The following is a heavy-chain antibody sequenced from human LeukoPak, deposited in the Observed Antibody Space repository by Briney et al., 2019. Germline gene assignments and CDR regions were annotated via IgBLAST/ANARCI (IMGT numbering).Heavy chain of an antibody. CDR2: IYYSGST. CDR1: GGSISSYY. D-gene: IGHD6-6*01. J-gene: IGHJ4*02. Sequence: SETLSLTCTVSGGSISSYYWSWIRQPPGKGLEWIGYIYYSGSTNYNPSLKSRVTISVDTSKNQFSLKLSSVTAADTAVYYCARDFSSSLDYWGQGTLDTVSS. V-gene: IGHV4-59*01. CDR3: ARDFSSSLDY.